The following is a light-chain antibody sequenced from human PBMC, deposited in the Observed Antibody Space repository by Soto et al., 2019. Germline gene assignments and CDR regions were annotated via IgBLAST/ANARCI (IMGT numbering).Light chain of an antibody. CDR2: WAS. CDR1: QSVLYSSNNKNY. Sequence: DIVMTQSPDSLAVSLGERATINCKSSQSVLYSSNNKNYLAWYQQKPGQPPKLLIYWASTRESGVPDRFSGSGSGTDFTLTSSSLQAEDVAVYYCQQYYSTPPLIFGGGTKVEIK. CDR3: QQYYSTPPLI. J-gene: IGKJ4*01. V-gene: IGKV4-1*01.